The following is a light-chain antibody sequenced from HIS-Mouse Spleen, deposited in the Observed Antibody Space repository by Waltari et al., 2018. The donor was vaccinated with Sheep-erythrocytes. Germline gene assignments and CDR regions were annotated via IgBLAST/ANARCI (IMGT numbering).Light chain of an antibody. J-gene: IGLJ3*02. Sequence: QAVLTQPSSLSASPGASASPTCTLRSGINVGTYRLYWYKQKPGSPPQYLLRYKSDSDKQQGSGVPSRFSGSKDASANAGILLISGLQSEDEADYYCMIWHSSAWVFGGGTKLTVL. CDR3: MIWHSSAWV. CDR2: YKSDSDK. V-gene: IGLV5-45*03. CDR1: SGINVGTYR.